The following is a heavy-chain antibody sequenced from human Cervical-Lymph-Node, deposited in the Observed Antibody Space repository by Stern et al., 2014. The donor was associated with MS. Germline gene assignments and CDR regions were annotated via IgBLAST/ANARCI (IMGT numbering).Heavy chain of an antibody. CDR1: GFSLSTSGVG. CDR2: IYWDDDE. CDR3: ACRRGIGWFDP. D-gene: IGHD6-13*01. Sequence: ESGPTLVKPTQTLTLTCTFSGFSLSTSGVGVGWIRHPPGKALEWLALIYWDDDERYSPSLQSRLTITKDTSKNQVVLTMTNVDPVDTATYYCACRRGIGWFDPWGQGTLVTVSS. V-gene: IGHV2-5*02. J-gene: IGHJ5*02.